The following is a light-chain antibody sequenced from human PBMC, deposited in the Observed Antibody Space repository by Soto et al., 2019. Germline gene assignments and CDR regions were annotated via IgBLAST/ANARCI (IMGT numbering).Light chain of an antibody. CDR1: QGISSY. V-gene: IGKV1-9*01. CDR3: QQLNSYPLT. Sequence: PLTQSPSSLSASAGDRVTITCRASQGISSYLAWYQQKPGKAPRLLIHAASTLQSGVPSRFSGSGSGTDFTLTISSLQPEDFATYYCQQLNSYPLTFGPGTKVDIK. CDR2: AAS. J-gene: IGKJ3*01.